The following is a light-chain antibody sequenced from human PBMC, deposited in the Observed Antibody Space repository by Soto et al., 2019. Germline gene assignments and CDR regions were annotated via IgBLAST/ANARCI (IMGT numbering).Light chain of an antibody. Sequence: EIVLTQSPGTLSLSPGERATLSCRASQSVSSNYLAWYQQKPGQAPRLLIYGASSRATGIPDRFSGSGSGRDFTLTIRRLEPEDFAVYYCQQYGSSPPYTFGQGTKLEIK. J-gene: IGKJ2*01. V-gene: IGKV3-20*01. CDR1: QSVSSNY. CDR2: GAS. CDR3: QQYGSSPPYT.